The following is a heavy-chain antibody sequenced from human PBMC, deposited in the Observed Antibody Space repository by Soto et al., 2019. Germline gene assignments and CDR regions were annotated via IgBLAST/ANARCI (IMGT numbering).Heavy chain of an antibody. CDR2: INHSGST. CDR3: ARGVGGRGSTYYYYGMDV. CDR1: GGSFSGYY. Sequence: SETLSLTCAVYGGSFSGYYWSWIRQPPGKGLEWIGEINHSGSTNYNPSLKSRVTISVDTSKNQFSLKLSSVTAADTAVYYCARGVGGRGSTYYYYGMDVWGQGTTVTVSS. J-gene: IGHJ6*02. V-gene: IGHV4-34*01. D-gene: IGHD1-26*01.